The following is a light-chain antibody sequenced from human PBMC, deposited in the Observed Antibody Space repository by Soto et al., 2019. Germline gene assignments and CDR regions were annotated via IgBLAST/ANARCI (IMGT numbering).Light chain of an antibody. CDR1: QSINSW. Sequence: DIQMTQSPSTLSASVGDRVTITCRASQSINSWLAWYQQKPGQAPKLLIYKASSLDSGVPSRFSGSGSGTEFTLTISSLQPDDVATYYCQQYKRYPWTFGQGTKVEIK. CDR3: QQYKRYPWT. V-gene: IGKV1-5*03. J-gene: IGKJ1*01. CDR2: KAS.